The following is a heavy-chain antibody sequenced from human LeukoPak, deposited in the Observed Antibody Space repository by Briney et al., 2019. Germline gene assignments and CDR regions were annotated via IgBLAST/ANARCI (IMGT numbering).Heavy chain of an antibody. CDR2: INPNSGGT. CDR3: AREGPIVGATHLVDY. D-gene: IGHD1-26*01. Sequence: ASVKVSCKASAYTFTAYYIHWVRQAPGQGLEWMGWINPNSGGTNYAQKFQGRVTMTRDTSISTAYMELSRLRSDDTAVYYCAREGPIVGATHLVDYWGQGTLVTVSS. CDR1: AYTFTAYY. J-gene: IGHJ4*02. V-gene: IGHV1-2*02.